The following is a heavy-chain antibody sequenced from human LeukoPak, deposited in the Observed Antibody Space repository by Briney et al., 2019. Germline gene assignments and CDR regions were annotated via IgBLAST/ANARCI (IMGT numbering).Heavy chain of an antibody. CDR2: ISWNSGSI. Sequence: GGSLRLSRAASGFTFDDYAMHWVRQAPGKGLEWVSGISWNSGSIGYADSVKGRFTISRDNAKNSLYLQMNSLRAEDTALYYCAKDGASYYDSSGYYFDYWGQGTLVTVSS. J-gene: IGHJ4*02. V-gene: IGHV3-9*01. CDR3: AKDGASYYDSSGYYFDY. CDR1: GFTFDDYA. D-gene: IGHD3-22*01.